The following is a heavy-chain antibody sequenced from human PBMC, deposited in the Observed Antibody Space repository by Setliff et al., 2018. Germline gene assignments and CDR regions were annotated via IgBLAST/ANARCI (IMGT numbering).Heavy chain of an antibody. CDR1: GGSISSGTYY. Sequence: PSETLSLTCTVSGGSISSGTYYWSWIRQPAGKGLEWIGRIYTSGSTNYNPSLKSRVTMSLDTSKNQFSLKLTSVTAEDTAFYYCARATASLPTTASDYWGQGILVTVSS. CDR2: IYTSGST. D-gene: IGHD2-21*02. V-gene: IGHV4-61*02. CDR3: ARATASLPTTASDY. J-gene: IGHJ4*02.